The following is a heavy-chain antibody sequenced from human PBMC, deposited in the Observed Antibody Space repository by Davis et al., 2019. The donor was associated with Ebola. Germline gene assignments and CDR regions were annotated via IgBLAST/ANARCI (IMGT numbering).Heavy chain of an antibody. CDR3: ARFGYDFWSGYNNFYYYMDV. V-gene: IGHV5-51*01. CDR1: GYSFTKYW. Sequence: GESLKISCKGSGYSFTKYWIGWVRQMPGKGLEWMGNIYPDDSDTKYSPSFQGQVTISADKSISTAYLQWSSLEASDTAIYYCARFGYDFWSGYNNFYYYMDVWGKGTTVTVSS. D-gene: IGHD3-3*01. CDR2: IYPDDSDT. J-gene: IGHJ6*03.